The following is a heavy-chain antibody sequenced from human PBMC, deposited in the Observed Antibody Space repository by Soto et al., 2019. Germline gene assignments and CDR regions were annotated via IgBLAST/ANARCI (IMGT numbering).Heavy chain of an antibody. D-gene: IGHD3-16*01. V-gene: IGHV3-21*01. Sequence: EVQLVESGGGLVKPGGSLRLSCAASGFTFSSYSMNWVRQAPGKGLEWVSSISSSSSYIYYADSVKGRFTISRDNAKNSLYLRMNSLRAEDTAVYYCARGPRGSVDYWGQGTLVTVSS. CDR1: GFTFSSYS. J-gene: IGHJ4*02. CDR3: ARGPRGSVDY. CDR2: ISSSSSYI.